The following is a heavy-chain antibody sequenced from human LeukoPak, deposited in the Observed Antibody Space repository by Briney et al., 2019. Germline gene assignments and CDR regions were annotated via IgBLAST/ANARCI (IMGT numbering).Heavy chain of an antibody. CDR3: AKDSSDYYFDY. CDR1: GFTFRSYG. Sequence: GGSLRLSCVASGFTFRSYGIHWVRQATGKGLEWLAFIWYDEITKNYADSVKGRFTISRDNSKNTLYVQMNSLRPDDTAVYYCAKDSSDYYFDYWGQGTLVTVSS. CDR2: IWYDEITK. D-gene: IGHD3-22*01. V-gene: IGHV3-30*02. J-gene: IGHJ4*02.